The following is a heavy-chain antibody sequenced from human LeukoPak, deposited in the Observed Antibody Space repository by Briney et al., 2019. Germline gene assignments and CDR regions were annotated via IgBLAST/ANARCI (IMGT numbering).Heavy chain of an antibody. D-gene: IGHD4-17*01. CDR2: IYHSGST. Sequence: SQTLSLTCAVSGGSISSGGYSWNWIRQPPGKGLEWIGYIYHSGSTYYNPSLKSRVTISVDRSKNQFSLKLSSVTAADTAVYYCARDNYGDYRNAFDIWGQGTMVTVSS. CDR1: GGSISSGGYS. V-gene: IGHV4-30-2*01. CDR3: ARDNYGDYRNAFDI. J-gene: IGHJ3*02.